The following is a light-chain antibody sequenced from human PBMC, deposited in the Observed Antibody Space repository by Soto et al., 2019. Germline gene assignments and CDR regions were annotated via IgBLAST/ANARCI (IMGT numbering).Light chain of an antibody. CDR3: AAWDDSLHGTV. J-gene: IGLJ7*01. CDR1: SSNIGSNY. CDR2: RNN. Sequence: QSVLTQPPSASGTPGQRVTISCSGSSSNIGSNYVYWYQQLPGSAPKLLIYRNNQRPSGVPDRFSGSKSGTSASLAISGLRSEDDADYFCAAWDDSLHGTVFGGGTHLTVL. V-gene: IGLV1-47*01.